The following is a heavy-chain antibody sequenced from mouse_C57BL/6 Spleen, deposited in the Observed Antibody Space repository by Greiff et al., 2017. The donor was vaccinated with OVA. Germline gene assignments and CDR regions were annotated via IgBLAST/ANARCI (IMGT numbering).Heavy chain of an antibody. V-gene: IGHV1-64*01. CDR3: ARSSYYYGSSYDY. CDR1: GYTFTSYW. Sequence: VQLQQPGAELVKPGASVKLSCKASGYTFTSYWMHWVKQRPGQGLEWIGMIHPNSGSTNYNEKFKSKATLTVDKSSSTAYMQLSSLTSEDSAVYYCARSSYYYGSSYDYWGQGTTLTVSS. D-gene: IGHD1-1*01. J-gene: IGHJ2*01. CDR2: IHPNSGST.